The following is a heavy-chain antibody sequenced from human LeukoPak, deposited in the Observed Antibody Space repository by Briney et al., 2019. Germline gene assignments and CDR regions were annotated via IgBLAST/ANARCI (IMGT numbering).Heavy chain of an antibody. V-gene: IGHV4-4*07. Sequence: SETLSLTCTVSGGSISSYYWSWIRQPAGKGLEWIGRIYTSGSTNYNPSLKSRVTMSVDTSKNQFSLKLSSVTAADTAVYYCARDPLWYYYGCPFDYWGQGTLVTVSS. J-gene: IGHJ4*02. CDR1: GGSISSYY. CDR2: IYTSGST. CDR3: ARDPLWYYYGCPFDY. D-gene: IGHD3-10*01.